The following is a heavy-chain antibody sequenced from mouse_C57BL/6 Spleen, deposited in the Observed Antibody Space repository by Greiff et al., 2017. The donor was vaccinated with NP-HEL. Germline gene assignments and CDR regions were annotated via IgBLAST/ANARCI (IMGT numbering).Heavy chain of an antibody. CDR2: INPYNGGT. D-gene: IGHD2-1*01. J-gene: IGHJ3*01. Sequence: EVQLQQSGPVLVKPGASVKMSCKASGYTFTDSYMNWVKQSHGKSLEWIGVINPYNGGTSYNQTFKGKATLTVDKSSSTAYMELNSLTSEDSAFEYCARQGNAWCAYWGQGTLVTVSA. CDR1: GYTFTDSY. CDR3: ARQGNAWCAY. V-gene: IGHV1-19*01.